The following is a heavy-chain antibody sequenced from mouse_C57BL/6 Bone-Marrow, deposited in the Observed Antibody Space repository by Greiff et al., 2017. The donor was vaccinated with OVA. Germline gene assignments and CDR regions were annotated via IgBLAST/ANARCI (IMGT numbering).Heavy chain of an antibody. D-gene: IGHD2-4*01. CDR3: ARRGNYYDYGREFDV. V-gene: IGHV1-61*01. CDR2: IYPSDSET. Sequence: QVQLKQPGAELVRPGSSVKLSCKASGYTFTSYLMDWVKQRPGQGLEWIGNIYPSDSETHYNQKFKDKATLTVDKSSSTAYMQLSSLTSEDSAVYYCARRGNYYDYGREFDVWGTGTTVTVSS. J-gene: IGHJ1*03. CDR1: GYTFTSYL.